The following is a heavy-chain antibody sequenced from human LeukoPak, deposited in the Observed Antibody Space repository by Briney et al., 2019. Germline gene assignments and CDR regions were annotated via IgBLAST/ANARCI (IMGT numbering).Heavy chain of an antibody. CDR1: GYTFSSFG. CDR3: VRDQAVGATAGTFDF. V-gene: IGHV1-18*01. CDR2: ISAYSGTT. D-gene: IGHD1-26*01. Sequence: ASVKVSFKTSGYTFSSFGFSWVRQAPGQGIEWMGWISAYSGTTNYAQNLHGRAILTTDTSTNTAYMELRSLRTDDTAVYFCVRDQAVGATAGTFDFWGRGSLVTVSS. J-gene: IGHJ4*02.